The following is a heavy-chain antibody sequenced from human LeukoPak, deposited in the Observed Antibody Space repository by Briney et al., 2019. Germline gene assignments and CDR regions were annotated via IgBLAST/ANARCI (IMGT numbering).Heavy chain of an antibody. J-gene: IGHJ4*02. V-gene: IGHV1-2*02. Sequence: ASVKVSCKASGYTFTGYYMHWVRQAPGQGLEWMGWINPNSGGTNYAQKFQGRVIMTRDTSISTAYMELSRLRSDDTAVYYCARHYYDSSGYYLSEPFDYWGQGTLVTVSS. CDR3: ARHYYDSSGYYLSEPFDY. CDR2: INPNSGGT. CDR1: GYTFTGYY. D-gene: IGHD3-22*01.